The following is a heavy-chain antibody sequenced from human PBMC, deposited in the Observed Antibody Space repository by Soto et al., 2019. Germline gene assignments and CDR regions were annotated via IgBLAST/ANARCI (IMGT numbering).Heavy chain of an antibody. V-gene: IGHV3-15*01. CDR3: TTDFLQTGTTFDF. J-gene: IGHJ5*01. Sequence: PGGSLRLSCTASGFSFIDTWMTGVRQAPGKGLEWVGHIRSKTHGGTTEYAAPVKGRFTISRDDSETTLYLQMNGLKAEDTAVYYCTTDFLQTGTTFDFWGQGTLVTVSS. CDR1: GFSFIDTW. CDR2: IRSKTHGGTT. D-gene: IGHD1-1*01.